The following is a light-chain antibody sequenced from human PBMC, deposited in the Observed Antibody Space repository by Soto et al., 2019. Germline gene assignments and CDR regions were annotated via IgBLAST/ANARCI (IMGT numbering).Light chain of an antibody. CDR3: QQYNNWSPYT. J-gene: IGKJ2*01. CDR1: QSVSSN. V-gene: IGKV3-15*01. CDR2: GVS. Sequence: EIVMTQSPATLSVSPGERATLSCRASQSVSSNLAWYQQKPGQAPSLLIYGVSTRATGIPARFSGSGSGTEFTLTISSLQSEDFAVYYCQQYNNWSPYTFGQGTKLEIK.